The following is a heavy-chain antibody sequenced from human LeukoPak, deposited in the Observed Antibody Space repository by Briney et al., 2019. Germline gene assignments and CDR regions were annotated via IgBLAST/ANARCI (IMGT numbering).Heavy chain of an antibody. J-gene: IGHJ4*02. CDR3: ARVRPTYYDYVWGSPYPDY. V-gene: IGHV4-39*07. Sequence: SETLSLTCTVSGGSISSGGYYWSWIRQPPGKGLEWIGEINHSGSTNYNPSLKSRVTISVDTSKNQFSLKLSSVTAADTAVYYCARVRPTYYDYVWGSPYPDYWGQGTLVTVSS. CDR2: INHSGST. D-gene: IGHD3-16*01. CDR1: GGSISSGGYY.